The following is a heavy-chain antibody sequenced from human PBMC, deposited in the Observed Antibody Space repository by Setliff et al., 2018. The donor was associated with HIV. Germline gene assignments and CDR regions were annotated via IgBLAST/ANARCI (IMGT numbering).Heavy chain of an antibody. CDR2: INTDGSNT. J-gene: IGHJ4*02. CDR1: GFTFSSSW. CDR3: ARSRAAGFDY. Sequence: PGGSLRLSCAASGFTFSSSWMHWVRQALGKGLVWVSRINTDGSNTNYADSVKGRFTIPRDNTKNTLYLQMNSLRVEDTAVYYCARSRAAGFDYWGQGTLVTVSS. D-gene: IGHD6-13*01. V-gene: IGHV3-74*01.